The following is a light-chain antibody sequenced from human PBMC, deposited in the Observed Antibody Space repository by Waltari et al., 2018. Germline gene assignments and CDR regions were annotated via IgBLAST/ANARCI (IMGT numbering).Light chain of an antibody. J-gene: IGKJ2*01. V-gene: IGKV3-20*01. CDR2: AAS. Sequence: RASQMLSRGRLAWYQQKPGQAPRLLIYAASYRATGIPDRFSGGGSGTDFSLIISRVEPEDFALYYCQQYGSSVMYTFGQGTKLEIQ. CDR1: QMLSRGR. CDR3: QQYGSSVMYT.